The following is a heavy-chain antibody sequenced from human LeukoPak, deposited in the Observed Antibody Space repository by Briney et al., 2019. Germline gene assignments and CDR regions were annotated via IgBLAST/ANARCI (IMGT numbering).Heavy chain of an antibody. V-gene: IGHV1-18*01. J-gene: IGHJ4*02. D-gene: IGHD2-2*01. CDR2: ISAYNGNT. CDR3: ASFFCSSTSCYFGYFDY. CDR1: GYTFTSYD. Sequence: ASVKVSCKASGYTFTSYDINWVRQATGQGLEWMGWISAYNGNTNYAQKLQGRVTMTTDTSTSTAYMELRSLRSDDTAVYYCASFFCSSTSCYFGYFDYWGQGTLVTVSS.